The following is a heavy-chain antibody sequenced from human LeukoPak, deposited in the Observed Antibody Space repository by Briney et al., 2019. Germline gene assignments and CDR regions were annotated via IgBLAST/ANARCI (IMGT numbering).Heavy chain of an antibody. V-gene: IGHV3-23*01. D-gene: IGHD1-26*01. Sequence: GRSLRLSCAASGFTFSSYGMHWVRQAPGKGLEWVSLISDSGVNKHYAASVKGRFTISRDNSKNTLSLQMNSLRPEDAAVYYCAKDVRVGGGGMDVWGQGTPVTVSS. J-gene: IGHJ6*02. CDR2: ISDSGVNK. CDR1: GFTFSSYG. CDR3: AKDVRVGGGGMDV.